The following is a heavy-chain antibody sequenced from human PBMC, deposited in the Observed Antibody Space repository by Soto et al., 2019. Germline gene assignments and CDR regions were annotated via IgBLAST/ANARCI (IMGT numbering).Heavy chain of an antibody. V-gene: IGHV4-59*01. CDR2: IYYSGST. D-gene: IGHD3-3*01. J-gene: IGHJ4*02. Sequence: PSETLSLTCTVSGGSISSYYWSWIRQPPGKGLGWIGYIYYSGSTNYNPSLKSRVTISVDTSKNQFSLKLSSVTAADTAVYYCARGSRTYDFWSGYLYYWGQGTLVTVSS. CDR1: GGSISSYY. CDR3: ARGSRTYDFWSGYLYY.